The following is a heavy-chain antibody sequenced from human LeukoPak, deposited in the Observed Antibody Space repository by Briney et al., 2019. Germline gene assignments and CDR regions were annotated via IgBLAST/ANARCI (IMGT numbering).Heavy chain of an antibody. CDR2: IIPFLGTT. D-gene: IGHD2-21*01. CDR1: GGVFTTYA. V-gene: IGHV1-69*11. J-gene: IGHJ4*02. Sequence: SVKVSCKASGGVFTTYATSWVRQAPGQGLEWMGSIIPFLGTTNYAQKFQGRVTITADEPTRTAYMELTYVRSDDTAVYYCTIIPNVILFTHYFEYWGQGTLVTVSS. CDR3: TIIPNVILFTHYFEY.